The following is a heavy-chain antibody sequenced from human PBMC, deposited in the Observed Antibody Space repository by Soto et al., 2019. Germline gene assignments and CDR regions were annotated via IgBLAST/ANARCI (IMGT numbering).Heavy chain of an antibody. D-gene: IGHD4-17*01. Sequence: ASVEVAWNASVYAVTSSAINWVRQAPGQRLEWMGWINAGNGIANYAQKFQGRVTITADKSTSTAYMELSSLRSEDTAVYYCARGSTVTTGPIDYWGQGTLVTVSS. CDR3: ARGSTVTTGPIDY. CDR1: VYAVTSSA. V-gene: IGHV1-69*10. CDR2: INAGNGIA. J-gene: IGHJ4*02.